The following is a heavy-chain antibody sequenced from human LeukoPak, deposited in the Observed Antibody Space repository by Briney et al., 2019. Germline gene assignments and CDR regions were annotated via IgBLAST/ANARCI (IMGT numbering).Heavy chain of an antibody. D-gene: IGHD3-16*01. J-gene: IGHJ4*02. CDR1: GFTFSSYS. Sequence: GGSLRLSCAASGFTFSSYSMNWVRQAPGKGLEWVSSISSSSSYIYYADSVKGRFTISRDNAKNSLYLQMDSLRAEDTAVYYCARKGGITYYFDYWGQGTLVIVSS. CDR2: ISSSSSYI. CDR3: ARKGGITYYFDY. V-gene: IGHV3-21*04.